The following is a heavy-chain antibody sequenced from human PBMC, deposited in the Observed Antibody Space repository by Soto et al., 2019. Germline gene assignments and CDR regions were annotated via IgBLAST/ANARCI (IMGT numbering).Heavy chain of an antibody. CDR2: ISGGSTSP. D-gene: IGHD3-22*01. J-gene: IGHJ4*02. CDR1: GFTFSSDY. CDR3: AKAGHRSGYYGMISQY. Sequence: PGGSLRLSCTATGFTFSSDYMTWVRQGPGKGLEWVSSISGGSTSPYYADSVKGRFTISRDNSKKTLYLQINSLRAEDTATYNWAKAGHRSGYYGMISQYWGQGALVTVSS. V-gene: IGHV3-23*01.